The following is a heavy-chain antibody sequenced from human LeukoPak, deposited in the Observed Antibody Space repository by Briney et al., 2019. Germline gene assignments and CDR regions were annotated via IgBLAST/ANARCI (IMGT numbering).Heavy chain of an antibody. CDR2: ISAYNGNT. Sequence: ASVKVSCKASVYTFTSYGISWVRQAPGQGLEWMGWISAYNGNTNYAQKLQGRVTMTTDTSTSTAYMELRSLRSDDTAVYYCARQGRNYDFWSGYPDTNWFDPWGQGTLVTVSS. J-gene: IGHJ5*02. V-gene: IGHV1-18*01. D-gene: IGHD3-3*01. CDR1: VYTFTSYG. CDR3: ARQGRNYDFWSGYPDTNWFDP.